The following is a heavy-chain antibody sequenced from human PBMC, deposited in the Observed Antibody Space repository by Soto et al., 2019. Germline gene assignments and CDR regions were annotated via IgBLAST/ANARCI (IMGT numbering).Heavy chain of an antibody. V-gene: IGHV3-23*01. J-gene: IGHJ2*01. CDR1: GFTFSSYA. Sequence: GGSLRLSCAASGFTFSSYAMSWVRQAPGKGLEWVSAISGSGGSTYYADSVKGRFTISRDNSKNTLYLQMNSLRAEDTAVYYCAKGPGDAAGTVGWYFDLWGRGTLVTVSS. D-gene: IGHD6-13*01. CDR3: AKGPGDAAGTVGWYFDL. CDR2: ISGSGGST.